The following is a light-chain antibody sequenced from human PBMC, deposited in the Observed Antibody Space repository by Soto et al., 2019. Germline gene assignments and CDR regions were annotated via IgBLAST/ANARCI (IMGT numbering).Light chain of an antibody. CDR3: QQRTNWRLT. V-gene: IGKV3-11*01. CDR2: DAS. J-gene: IGKJ4*01. CDR1: QSVGSH. Sequence: EIVVTQSPATLSLSPGERATLSCRASQSVGSHLTWYQQKPGQPPRLLIYDASNRATGIAARFSGSGSGTDFTLTISSLEPEDFAVYYCQQRTNWRLTFGGGTKVDIK.